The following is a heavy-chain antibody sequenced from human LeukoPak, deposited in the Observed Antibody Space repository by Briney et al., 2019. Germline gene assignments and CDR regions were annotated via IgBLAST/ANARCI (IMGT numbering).Heavy chain of an antibody. Sequence: GESLKISCKGSGYSFTSYWIGWVRQMPGKGLEWMGIIYPGDSDTRYSPSFQGQVTISADKSISTAYLQWSSLKASDTAMCYCARLLWFGELLDFGALGYWGQGTLVTVSS. J-gene: IGHJ4*02. D-gene: IGHD3-10*01. CDR1: GYSFTSYW. CDR3: ARLLWFGELLDFGALGY. V-gene: IGHV5-51*01. CDR2: IYPGDSDT.